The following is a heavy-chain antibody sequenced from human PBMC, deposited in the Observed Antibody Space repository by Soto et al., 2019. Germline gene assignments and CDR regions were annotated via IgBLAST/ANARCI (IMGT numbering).Heavy chain of an antibody. CDR1: GGSISSSSYY. Sequence: SETLSLTCTVSGGSISSSSYYWGWIRQPPGKGLEWIGSIYYSGSTYYNPSLKSRVTISVDTSKNQFSLKLSSVTAADTAVYYCASGYCSGGSCFYWPDYYGMDVWGQGTTVTVSS. J-gene: IGHJ6*02. CDR2: IYYSGST. V-gene: IGHV4-39*01. CDR3: ASGYCSGGSCFYWPDYYGMDV. D-gene: IGHD2-15*01.